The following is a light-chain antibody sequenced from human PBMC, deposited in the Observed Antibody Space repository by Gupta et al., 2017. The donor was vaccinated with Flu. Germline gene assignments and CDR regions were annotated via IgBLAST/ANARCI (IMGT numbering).Light chain of an antibody. Sequence: SYVLTQPPSVSVAPGQTDRITCGGNSIGGKNVHWYQQKPGQAPLLVLYDDSDRPSGIPERFSGSNSGNTATLTISRGEAGDEADYYCQVWDNTNDHPVFGGGTKLTVL. CDR1: SIGGKN. CDR3: QVWDNTNDHPV. CDR2: DDS. V-gene: IGLV3-21*02. J-gene: IGLJ3*02.